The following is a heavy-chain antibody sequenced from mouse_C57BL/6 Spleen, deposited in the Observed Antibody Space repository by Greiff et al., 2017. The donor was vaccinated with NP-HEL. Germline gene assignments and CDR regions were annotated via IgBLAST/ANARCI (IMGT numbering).Heavy chain of an antibody. V-gene: IGHV1-81*01. CDR3: ARTLYYYGTPAWFAY. CDR2: IYPRSGNT. Sequence: VQLQQSGAELARPGASVKLSCKASGYTFTSYGISWVKQRTGQGLEWIGEIYPRSGNTYYNEKFKGKATLTADKSSSTAYMELRSLTSEDSAVYFCARTLYYYGTPAWFAYWGQGTLVTVSA. D-gene: IGHD1-1*01. J-gene: IGHJ3*01. CDR1: GYTFTSYG.